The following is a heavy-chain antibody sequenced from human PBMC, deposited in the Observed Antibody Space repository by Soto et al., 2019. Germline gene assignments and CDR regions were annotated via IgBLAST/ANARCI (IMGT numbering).Heavy chain of an antibody. CDR1: GGSISSSNW. J-gene: IGHJ6*02. Sequence: SETLSLTCAVSGGSISSSNWWSWVRQPPGKGLEWSGEIYHSGSTNYNPSLKSRVTISVDKSKNQFSLKLSSVTAADTAMYYCARGDIVVVPAAMPGYYYYGMDVWGQGTTVTVSS. CDR3: ARGDIVVVPAAMPGYYYYGMDV. CDR2: IYHSGST. D-gene: IGHD2-2*01. V-gene: IGHV4-4*02.